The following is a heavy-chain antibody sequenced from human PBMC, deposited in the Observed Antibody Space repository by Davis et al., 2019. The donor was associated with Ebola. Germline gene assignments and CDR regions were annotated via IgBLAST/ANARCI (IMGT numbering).Heavy chain of an antibody. D-gene: IGHD3-3*01. CDR3: ARDTGTIFGYYGMDV. Sequence: AASVKVSCKASGYTFTSYYMHWVRQAPGQGLEWMGIINPSGGSTSYAQKFQGRVTMTRDTSTSTVYMELSRLRSDDTAVYYCARDTGTIFGYYGMDVWGQGTTVTVSS. J-gene: IGHJ6*02. CDR2: INPSGGST. CDR1: GYTFTSYY. V-gene: IGHV1-46*01.